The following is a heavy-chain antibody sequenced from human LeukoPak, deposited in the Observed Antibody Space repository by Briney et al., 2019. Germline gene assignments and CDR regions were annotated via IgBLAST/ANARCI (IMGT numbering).Heavy chain of an antibody. J-gene: IGHJ4*02. CDR3: ARLQGHSTAVSDY. D-gene: IGHD2-21*01. CDR1: GGSVSGDY. CDR2: ILYTGGT. V-gene: IGHV4-59*02. Sequence: PSETLSLTCTVSGGSVSGDYWSWIRQPPGQGLEWVAYILYTGGTNYNPSLKSRVTISVDTSKNQFSLSLNSVTAADTAVYYCARLQGHSTAVSDYWGQGTLVTVSS.